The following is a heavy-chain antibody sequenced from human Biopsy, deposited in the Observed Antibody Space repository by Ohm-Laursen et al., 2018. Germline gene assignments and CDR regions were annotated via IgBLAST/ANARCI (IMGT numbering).Heavy chain of an antibody. CDR3: VREPKTGTAEAWYFDL. CDR2: ISYNERT. J-gene: IGHJ2*01. CDR1: GASVKTSGYF. Sequence: TLSLTCCVSGASVKTSGYFWAWIRQRPGKGLEWIGYISYNERTHYNPSLTSRLAISFDTSNNHISLQLRSVSVADTAVYYCVREPKTGTAEAWYFDLWGRGSPVTVPS. D-gene: IGHD3-9*01. V-gene: IGHV4-31*03.